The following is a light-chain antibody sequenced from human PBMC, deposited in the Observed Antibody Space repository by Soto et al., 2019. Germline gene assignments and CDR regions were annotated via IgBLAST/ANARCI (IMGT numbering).Light chain of an antibody. CDR2: EGS. J-gene: IGLJ1*01. V-gene: IGLV2-23*03. Sequence: QSALTQPASVSGSPGQAITISCTGTSSDVGSYSLVSWCQQHPGKAPKLMIYEGSKRPSGVSNRFSGSKSGNTASLTISGLQAEDEADYYCSSYAGNSTFGVFGTGTKLTVL. CDR1: SSDVGSYSL. CDR3: SSYAGNSTFGV.